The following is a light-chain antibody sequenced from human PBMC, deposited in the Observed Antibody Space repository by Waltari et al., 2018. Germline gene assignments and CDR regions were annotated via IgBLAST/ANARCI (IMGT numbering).Light chain of an antibody. CDR3: AAWDDSLSGLV. Sequence: QSVLTQPPSASGTPGQRVTIPCSGSSSNIGSTSVYWYQQLPGTAPKLLIYKNNQRPSGVPDRFSGSKSGTSASLAISGLRSEDEADYYCAAWDDSLSGLVFGGGTKLTVL. CDR1: SSNIGSTS. J-gene: IGLJ2*01. V-gene: IGLV1-47*01. CDR2: KNN.